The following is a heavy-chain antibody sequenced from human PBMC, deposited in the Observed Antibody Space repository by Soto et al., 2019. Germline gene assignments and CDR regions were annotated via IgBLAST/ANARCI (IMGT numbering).Heavy chain of an antibody. V-gene: IGHV4-31*03. D-gene: IGHD3-3*01. CDR2: IYYSGST. CDR3: AGIGSGYPHWYFDL. Sequence: QVQLQESGPGLVKPSQTLSLTCTVSGGSISSGGYYWSWIRQHPGKGLEWIGYIYYSGSTYYNPSLKSRVTISVDTSKNQFSLKLSSVTAADTAVYYCAGIGSGYPHWYFDLWGRGTLVTVSS. CDR1: GGSISSGGYY. J-gene: IGHJ2*01.